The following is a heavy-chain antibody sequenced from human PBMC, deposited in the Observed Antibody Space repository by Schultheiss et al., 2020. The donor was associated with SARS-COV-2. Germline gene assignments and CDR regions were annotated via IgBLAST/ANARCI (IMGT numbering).Heavy chain of an antibody. D-gene: IGHD6-19*01. CDR1: GYTFTSYD. CDR2: MNPNSGNT. Sequence: ASVKVSCKASGYTFTSYDINWVRQATGQGLEWMGWMNPNSGNTGYAQKLQGRVTMTTDTSTSTAYMELRSLRSDDTAVYYCASGGMGSGWWLDYYGMDVWGQGTTVTVSS. V-gene: IGHV1-8*01. J-gene: IGHJ6*02. CDR3: ASGGMGSGWWLDYYGMDV.